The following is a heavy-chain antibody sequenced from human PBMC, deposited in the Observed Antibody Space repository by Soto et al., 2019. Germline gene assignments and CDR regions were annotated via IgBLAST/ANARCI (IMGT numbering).Heavy chain of an antibody. CDR3: AKDKRSYYDSSGYHFDY. CDR1: GLTFSSYA. CDR2: ISGSGGST. D-gene: IGHD3-22*01. J-gene: IGHJ4*02. Sequence: GGSLRLSCAASGLTFSSYAMSWVRQAPGKGLEWVSSISGSGGSTYYADSVKGRITISRDNSKNTLYLQMNSLRAEDTAVYYCAKDKRSYYDSSGYHFDYWGQGTLVTVSS. V-gene: IGHV3-23*01.